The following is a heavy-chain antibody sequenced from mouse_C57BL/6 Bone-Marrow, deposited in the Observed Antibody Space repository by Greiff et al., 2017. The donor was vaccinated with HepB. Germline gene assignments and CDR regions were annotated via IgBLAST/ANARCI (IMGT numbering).Heavy chain of an antibody. J-gene: IGHJ2*01. D-gene: IGHD4-1*01. CDR2: IDPANGNT. Sequence: EVQRVESVAELVRPGASVKLSCTASGFNIKNTYMHWVKQRPEQGLEWIGRIDPANGNTKYAPKFQGKATITADTSSNTAYLQLSSLTSEDTAIYYCARRELTGTKRFYFDYWGQGTTLTVSS. V-gene: IGHV14-3*01. CDR1: GFNIKNTY. CDR3: ARRELTGTKRFYFDY.